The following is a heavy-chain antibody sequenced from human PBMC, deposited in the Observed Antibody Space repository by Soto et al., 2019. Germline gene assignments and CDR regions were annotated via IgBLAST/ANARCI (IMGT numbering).Heavy chain of an antibody. V-gene: IGHV3-23*04. CDR2: ISGSGGGT. Sequence: VQLVESGGGVVQPGRSLRLSCAASGFTFSSYGMSWVRQAPGKGLEWVSTISGSGGGTYYADSMKGRFTISRDNSKNTLYLQMYSLRVEDTAVYYCARESDHWGQGTLVTVSS. CDR3: ARESDH. CDR1: GFTFSSYG. J-gene: IGHJ4*02.